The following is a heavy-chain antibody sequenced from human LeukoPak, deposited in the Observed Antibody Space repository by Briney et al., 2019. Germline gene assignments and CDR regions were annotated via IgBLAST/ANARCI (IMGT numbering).Heavy chain of an antibody. CDR2: ISSSSSYI. D-gene: IGHD3-3*01. V-gene: IGHV3-21*01. CDR3: AREDFWSGYSNWFDP. J-gene: IGHJ5*02. CDR1: GFTFSSYS. Sequence: GGSLRLSCAASGFTFSSYSMNWVRQAPGKGLEWVSSISSSSSYIYYADSVKGRLTISRDNAKNSLYLQMNSLRAEDTAVYYCAREDFWSGYSNWFDPWGQGTLVTVSS.